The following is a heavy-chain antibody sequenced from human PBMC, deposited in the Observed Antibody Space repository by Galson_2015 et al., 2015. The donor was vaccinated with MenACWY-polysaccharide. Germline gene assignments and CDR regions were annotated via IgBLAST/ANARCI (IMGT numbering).Heavy chain of an antibody. V-gene: IGHV3-33*01. CDR3: ARGVQLERKGRGDWFDP. CDR1: GFTFSNYG. Sequence: SLRLSCAASGFTFSNYGMHWVRQAPGEGLEWVALIWNDGNNKNYVDSVKGRFTISRDNSKNTLYLQMNSLRAEDTAVYYCARGVQLERKGRGDWFDPWGQGTLVTVSS. CDR2: IWNDGNNK. D-gene: IGHD1-1*01. J-gene: IGHJ5*02.